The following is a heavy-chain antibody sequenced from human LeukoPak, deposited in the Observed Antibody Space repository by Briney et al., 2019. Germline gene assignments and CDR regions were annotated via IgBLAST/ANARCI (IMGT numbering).Heavy chain of an antibody. CDR2: IYYSGST. Sequence: SETLSLICTVSGGSISSYYWSWIRQPPGKGLEWIGYIYYSGSTNYNPSLKSRVTISVDTSKNQFSLKLSSVTAADTALYYCARAEINDYSRYWGQGIPVIVSS. D-gene: IGHD4-11*01. CDR1: GGSISSYY. CDR3: ARAEINDYSRY. J-gene: IGHJ4*02. V-gene: IGHV4-59*08.